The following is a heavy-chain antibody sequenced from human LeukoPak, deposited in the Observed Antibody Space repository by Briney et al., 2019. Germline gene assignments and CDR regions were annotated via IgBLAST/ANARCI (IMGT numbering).Heavy chain of an antibody. CDR1: GFTFSGYW. CDR3: ARDLGGTLTTSFFDS. J-gene: IGHJ4*02. V-gene: IGHV3-7*01. Sequence: GGSLRLSCAASGFTFSGYWMSWVRQAPEKGLEWVANIKQDGSVKYYVDSVKGRFTISRDNAKNSLYLQMSSLRAEDTAVYYCARDLGGTLTTSFFDSWGQGTLVTVSS. D-gene: IGHD4-11*01. CDR2: IKQDGSVK.